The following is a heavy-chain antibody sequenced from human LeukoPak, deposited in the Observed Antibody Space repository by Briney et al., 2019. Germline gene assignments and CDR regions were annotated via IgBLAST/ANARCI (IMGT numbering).Heavy chain of an antibody. Sequence: SQTLSLTCTVSGDSLSSGDYYWSWIRQPAGKGLEWIRRISSSGSTNYNPSLKSRVTISVATSKNQFSLKLNSVTAADTAVYYCARDHGYANWFDPWGQGTLVTVSS. CDR1: GDSLSSGDYY. V-gene: IGHV4-61*02. CDR3: ARDHGYANWFDP. CDR2: ISSSGST. D-gene: IGHD5-18*01. J-gene: IGHJ5*02.